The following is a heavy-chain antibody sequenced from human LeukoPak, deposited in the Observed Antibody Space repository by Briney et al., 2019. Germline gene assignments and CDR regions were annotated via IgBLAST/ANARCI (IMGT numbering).Heavy chain of an antibody. CDR3: ARVAGGNDRAAFDI. CDR2: ISSSSSYI. Sequence: GGSLRLSCAASGFTFSSYSMDWVRQAPGKGLEWVSSISSSSSYIYHADSVKGRFTISRDNAKNSLYLQMNSLRAEDTAVYYCARVAGGNDRAAFDIWGQGTMVTVSS. D-gene: IGHD3-10*02. J-gene: IGHJ3*02. V-gene: IGHV3-21*01. CDR1: GFTFSSYS.